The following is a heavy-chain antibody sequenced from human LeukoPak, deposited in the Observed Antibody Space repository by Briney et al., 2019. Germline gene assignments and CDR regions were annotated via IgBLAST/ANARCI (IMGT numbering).Heavy chain of an antibody. J-gene: IGHJ4*02. V-gene: IGHV3-33*06. D-gene: IGHD3-10*01. CDR3: AKDLVAGWFGESLDFDY. Sequence: GGSLRLSCAASGFTFSSYGMHWVRQAPGKGLEWVAVIWYDGSNKYYADSVKGRFTISRDNSKNTLYLQMNSLRAEDTAVYYCAKDLVAGWFGESLDFDYWGQGTLVTVSS. CDR1: GFTFSSYG. CDR2: IWYDGSNK.